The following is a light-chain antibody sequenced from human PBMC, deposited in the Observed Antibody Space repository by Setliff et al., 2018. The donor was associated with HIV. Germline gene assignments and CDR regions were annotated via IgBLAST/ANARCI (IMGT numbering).Light chain of an antibody. Sequence: SGLPQPRSVSGSPGQSVTISCTGTSSDVGGYNYVSWYQQHPGKAPKLMIYDVSKRPSGVPDRFSGSKSGNTASLTISGLQAEDEADYYCCSYAGSYALVFGTGTKVTVL. CDR2: DVS. CDR1: SSDVGGYNY. J-gene: IGLJ1*01. V-gene: IGLV2-11*01. CDR3: CSYAGSYALV.